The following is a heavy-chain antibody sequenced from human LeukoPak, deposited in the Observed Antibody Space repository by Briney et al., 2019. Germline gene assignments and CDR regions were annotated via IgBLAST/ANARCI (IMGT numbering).Heavy chain of an antibody. D-gene: IGHD3-22*01. CDR3: ARTRSGTYDSSGYFEY. CDR2: YYSGST. J-gene: IGHJ4*02. V-gene: IGHV4-59*01. CDR1: GGSISSYY. Sequence: SETLSLTCTVSGGSISSYYWSWIRQPPGKGLEWIIYYSGSTNCSPSLKSRVTISVDTSKSQFSLKLSSVTAADTAVYYCARTRSGTYDSSGYFEYWGQGTLVTVSS.